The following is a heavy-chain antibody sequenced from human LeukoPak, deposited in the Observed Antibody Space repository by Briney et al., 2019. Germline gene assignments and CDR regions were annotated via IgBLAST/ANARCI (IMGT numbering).Heavy chain of an antibody. J-gene: IGHJ4*02. CDR3: ARDGGPGSGWYLKPELHFDY. CDR2: ISAYNGNT. V-gene: IGHV1-18*01. Sequence: ASVKASCKASGYTFTSYGISWVRQAPGQGLEWMGWISAYNGNTNYAQKLQGRVTMTTDTSTSTAYMELRSLRSDDTAVYYCARDGGPGSGWYLKPELHFDYWGQGTLVTVSS. CDR1: GYTFTSYG. D-gene: IGHD6-19*01.